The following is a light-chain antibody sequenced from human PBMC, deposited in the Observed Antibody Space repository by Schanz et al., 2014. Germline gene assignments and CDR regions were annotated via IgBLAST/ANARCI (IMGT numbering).Light chain of an antibody. CDR2: DAS. J-gene: IGKJ2*01. V-gene: IGKV3-20*01. CDR3: QQQST. CDR1: QTVSSSY. Sequence: EIVLTQSPGTLSLSPGERATLSCRASQTVSSSYLAWYQQKPGQAPRLLIYDASNRATGIPARFSGSGSETDFTLTISSLEPEDFAVYYCQQQSTFGQGTKLEIK.